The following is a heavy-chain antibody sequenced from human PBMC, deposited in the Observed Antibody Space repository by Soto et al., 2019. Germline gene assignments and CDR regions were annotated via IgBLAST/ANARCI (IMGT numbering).Heavy chain of an antibody. V-gene: IGHV1-18*01. CDR3: ARARTFHKDYYDSSGYRDAFDI. D-gene: IGHD3-22*01. Sequence: ASVKVSCKASGGTFSSYGISWVRQAPGQGLEWMGWISAYNGNTNYAQKLQGRVTMTTDTSTSTAYMELRSLRSDDTAVYYCARARTFHKDYYDSSGYRDAFDIWGQGTMVTVSS. J-gene: IGHJ3*02. CDR1: GGTFSSYG. CDR2: ISAYNGNT.